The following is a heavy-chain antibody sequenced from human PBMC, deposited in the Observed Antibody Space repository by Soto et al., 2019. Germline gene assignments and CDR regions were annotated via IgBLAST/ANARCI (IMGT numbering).Heavy chain of an antibody. V-gene: IGHV3-21*04. CDR1: GFTFSSYS. Sequence: GGSLRLSCAASGFTFSSYSMNWVRQAPGKGLEWVSSISSSSSYIYYADSVKGRFTISRDNSKNTLYLQMNSLRAEDTAVYYCAKDRTSLKPKVQYYFDYWGQGTLVTVSS. CDR3: AKDRTSLKPKVQYYFDY. CDR2: ISSSSSYI. J-gene: IGHJ4*02.